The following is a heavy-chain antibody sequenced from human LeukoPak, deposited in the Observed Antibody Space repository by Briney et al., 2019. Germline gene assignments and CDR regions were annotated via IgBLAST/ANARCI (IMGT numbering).Heavy chain of an antibody. Sequence: GGSLSLSCAASGFLFSAYRVHWVRHAPGEGLAWLSCINNDGSDATYADSVRGRFTSSRDNAKNTLYLHMSSLRDDDTAVYYCVRGYFGPDYWGQGTLVSVSS. J-gene: IGHJ4*02. CDR2: INNDGSDA. D-gene: IGHD3-10*01. CDR3: VRGYFGPDY. V-gene: IGHV3-74*01. CDR1: GFLFSAYR.